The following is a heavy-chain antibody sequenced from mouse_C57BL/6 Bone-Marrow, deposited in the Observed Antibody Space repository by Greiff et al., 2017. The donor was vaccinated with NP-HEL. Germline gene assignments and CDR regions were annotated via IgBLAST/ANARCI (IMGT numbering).Heavy chain of an antibody. CDR1: GYSITSGYY. V-gene: IGHV3-6*01. CDR3: ARVWYFDV. J-gene: IGHJ1*03. CDR2: ISYDGSN. Sequence: VQLQQSGPGLVKPSQSLSLTSSVTGYSITSGYYWNWIRQFPGNKLEWMGYISYDGSNNYNPSLKNRISITRDTSKNQFFLKLNSVTTEDTATYYCARVWYFDVWGTGTTVTVSS.